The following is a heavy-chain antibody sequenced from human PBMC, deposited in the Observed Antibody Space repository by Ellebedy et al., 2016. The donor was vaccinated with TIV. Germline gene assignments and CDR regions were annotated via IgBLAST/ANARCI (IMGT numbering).Heavy chain of an antibody. CDR1: GFTFSSYW. V-gene: IGHV3-7*01. D-gene: IGHD2-2*01. CDR2: IKQDGSEK. Sequence: GGSLRLXXAASGFTFSSYWMSWVRQAPGKGLEWVANIKQDGSEKYYVDSVKGRFTISRDNAKNSLYLQMNSLRAEDTAVYYCARDSYCSSTSCYGYYYMDVWGKGTTVTVSS. CDR3: ARDSYCSSTSCYGYYYMDV. J-gene: IGHJ6*03.